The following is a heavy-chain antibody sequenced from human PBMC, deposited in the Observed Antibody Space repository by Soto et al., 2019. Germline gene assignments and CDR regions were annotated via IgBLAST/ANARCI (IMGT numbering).Heavy chain of an antibody. V-gene: IGHV3-30*18. CDR2: ILYDESDQ. CDR3: AKDGTHLWSKQYYFDS. Sequence: QVQLVESGGGVVQPGRSLRLSCSASGFTFSDYTMHWVRQAPGRRLEWVAIILYDESDQYYSDSVKGRFTISRDNSKNTLYLQMHSLTTEDTAVYYCAKDGTHLWSKQYYFDSWGQGALVTVSS. J-gene: IGHJ4*02. CDR1: GFTFSDYT. D-gene: IGHD1-26*01.